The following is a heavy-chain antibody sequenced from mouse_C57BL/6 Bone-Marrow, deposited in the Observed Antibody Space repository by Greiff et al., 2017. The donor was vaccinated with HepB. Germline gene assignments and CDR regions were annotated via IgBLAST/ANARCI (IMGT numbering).Heavy chain of an antibody. CDR2: ISSGSSNT. Sequence: VQLQQSGGGLVKPGGSLKLSCAASGFTFSDYGMHWVRQAPEKGLEWVAYISSGSSNTYYADTVKGRFTISRDNAKNTLFLQMTSLRSEVTAMYYCARPGDYDGAMDDWGPGTSVTVSS. CDR3: ARPGDYDGAMDD. V-gene: IGHV5-17*01. J-gene: IGHJ4*01. CDR1: GFTFSDYG. D-gene: IGHD2-4*01.